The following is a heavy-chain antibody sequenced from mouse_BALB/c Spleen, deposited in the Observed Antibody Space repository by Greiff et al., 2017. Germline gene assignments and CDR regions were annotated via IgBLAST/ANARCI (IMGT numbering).Heavy chain of an antibody. CDR2: INPSNGGT. CDR1: GYTFTSYY. D-gene: IGHD2-10*02. J-gene: IGHJ2*01. V-gene: IGHV1S81*02. Sequence: QVQLKQPGAELVKPGASVKLSCKASGYTFTSYYMYWVKQRPGQGLEWIGGINPSNGGTNFNEKFKSKATLTVDKSSRTAYMQLSSLTSEDSAVYYCTRYGNYVGDYWGQGTTLTVSS. CDR3: TRYGNYVGDY.